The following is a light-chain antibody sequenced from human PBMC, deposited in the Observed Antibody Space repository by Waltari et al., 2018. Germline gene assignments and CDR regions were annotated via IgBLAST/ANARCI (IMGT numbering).Light chain of an antibody. Sequence: EIVLTQSPGTLSLSPGERATLSCRASQSVYTFLAWYQQKPGQPPRLLIYKTSKRATGTPARFSGSGSGTDFTLTISSLEPEDSAVYYCQQRANWPPLTFGGGTKVEI. J-gene: IGKJ4*01. V-gene: IGKV3-11*01. CDR1: QSVYTF. CDR3: QQRANWPPLT. CDR2: KTS.